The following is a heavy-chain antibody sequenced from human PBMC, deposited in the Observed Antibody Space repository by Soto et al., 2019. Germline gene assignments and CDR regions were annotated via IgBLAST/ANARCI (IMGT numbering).Heavy chain of an antibody. V-gene: IGHV3-30*18. J-gene: IGHJ5*02. CDR3: AKDKVPGYVWGNWFDP. Sequence: GGSLRLSCAASGFTFSSYGMHWVRQAPGKGLEWVAVISYDGSNKYYADSVKGRFTISRDNSKNTLYLQMNSLRAEDTAVYYCAKDKVPGYVWGNWFDPWGQGTLVTVSS. D-gene: IGHD3-16*01. CDR2: ISYDGSNK. CDR1: GFTFSSYG.